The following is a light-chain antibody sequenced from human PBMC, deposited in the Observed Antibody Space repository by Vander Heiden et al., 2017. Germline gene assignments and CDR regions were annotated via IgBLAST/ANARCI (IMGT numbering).Light chain of an antibody. CDR2: GNA. J-gene: IGLJ2*01. V-gene: IGLV1-40*01. CDR1: SSNIGAGYD. CDR3: QSYDSSLSSVV. Sequence: QSVLTQTPSVSGAPGQRVTISCTGGSSNIGAGYDVHWYQQLPGTAPKLLIYGNANRPSGVPDRFSGSKSGTSASLAITRLQAEDEADYYCQSYDSSLSSVVFAGGTKLTVL.